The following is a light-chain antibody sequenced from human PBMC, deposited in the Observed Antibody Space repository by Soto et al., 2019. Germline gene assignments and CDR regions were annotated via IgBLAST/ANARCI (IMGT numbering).Light chain of an antibody. V-gene: IGKV3-15*01. CDR1: QSVTTN. Sequence: DIEITQSPATLSVSPGERATLSCRASQSVTTNMAWYKQKPGQAPRILMYGASTRETGIPARFSGSGSGTEFTLTISSLQSEDFAVYYCQHYNNWTRIFGQGTKVDIK. CDR2: GAS. J-gene: IGKJ1*01. CDR3: QHYNNWTRI.